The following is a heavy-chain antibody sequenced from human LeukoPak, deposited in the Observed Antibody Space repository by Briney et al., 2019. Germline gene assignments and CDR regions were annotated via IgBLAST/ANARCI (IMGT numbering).Heavy chain of an antibody. CDR2: ISSSGSTI. D-gene: IGHD3-16*01. J-gene: IGHJ3*02. CDR1: GFTFSDYY. Sequence: PGGSLRLSCAASGFTFSDYYMSWIRQAPGKGLEGVSYISSSGSTIYYADSVKGRFTISRDNAKNSLYLQMNSPRAEDTAVYYCAAIDSGGAFDIWGQGTMVTVSS. CDR3: AAIDSGGAFDI. V-gene: IGHV3-11*01.